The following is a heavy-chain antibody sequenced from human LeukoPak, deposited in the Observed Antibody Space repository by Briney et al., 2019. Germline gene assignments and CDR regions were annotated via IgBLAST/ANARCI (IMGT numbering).Heavy chain of an antibody. D-gene: IGHD1-26*01. J-gene: IGHJ4*02. V-gene: IGHV4-34*01. CDR2: VNHGGGT. CDR3: ARHMPWELPPGAYDY. Sequence: SETLSLTCAVYGGSFSDYFWNWIRQPPGKGLEWIGEVNHGGGTRYNPSLKSRATISVDKSKNQFSLKLTSVTAADTAVYFCARHMPWELPPGAYDYWGQGSLVTVSS. CDR1: GGSFSDYF.